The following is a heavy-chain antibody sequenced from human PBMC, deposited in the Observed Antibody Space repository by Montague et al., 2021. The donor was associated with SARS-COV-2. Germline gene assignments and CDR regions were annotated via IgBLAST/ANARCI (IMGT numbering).Heavy chain of an antibody. J-gene: IGHJ4*02. CDR2: IKQDGSEK. Sequence: SLRLSCAASGVTFSNYYMSWVRQAPGKGLEWVANIKQDGSEKYYVDSVEGRFTISRDNARNSLYLQMNSLRVEDTAICYCVTDGSGRVYDIRGQGTLVSVSS. CDR3: VTDGSGRVYDI. D-gene: IGHD3-9*01. CDR1: GVTFSNYY. V-gene: IGHV3-7*01.